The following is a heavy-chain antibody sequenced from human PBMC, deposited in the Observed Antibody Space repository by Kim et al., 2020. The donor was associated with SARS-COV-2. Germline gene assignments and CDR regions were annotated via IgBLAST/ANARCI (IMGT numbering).Heavy chain of an antibody. D-gene: IGHD1-7*01. CDR1: GGTFSSYA. V-gene: IGHV1-69*13. CDR2: IIPIFGTA. J-gene: IGHJ6*02. CDR3: ARRGFGSGITGTNPRVGLYYYGMDV. Sequence: SVKVSCKASGGTFSSYAISWVRQAPGQGLEWMGGIIPIFGTANYAQKFQGRVTITADESTSTAYMELSSLRSEDTAVYYCARRGFGSGITGTNPRVGLYYYGMDVWGQGTTVTVSS.